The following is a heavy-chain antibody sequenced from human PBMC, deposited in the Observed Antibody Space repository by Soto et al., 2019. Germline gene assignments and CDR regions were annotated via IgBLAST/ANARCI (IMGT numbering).Heavy chain of an antibody. J-gene: IGHJ4*02. V-gene: IGHV1-18*01. CDR2: ISGFNGQT. CDR1: GNTFASHG. D-gene: IGHD3-10*01. Sequence: QVQLVQSGPEVKKPGASVKVSCKASGNTFASHGFSWVRQAPGQGLEWMGWISGFNGQTNYALKFEARVTLNTDTSTSTAYMELRSLRSDDTAVYFCARVDPRGVAVVRDYWGQGTLVTVSS. CDR3: ARVDPRGVAVVRDY.